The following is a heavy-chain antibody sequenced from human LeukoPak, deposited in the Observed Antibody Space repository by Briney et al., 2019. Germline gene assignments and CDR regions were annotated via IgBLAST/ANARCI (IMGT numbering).Heavy chain of an antibody. Sequence: ASVKVSCKASGYTFTSYGISWVRQAPGQGLEWMGWISAYNGNTNYAQKLQGRVTMTTDTSTSTACMELRSLRSDDTAVYYCARDKYRSSYWYFDLWGRGTLVTVSS. D-gene: IGHD2-2*01. CDR1: GYTFTSYG. J-gene: IGHJ2*01. CDR3: ARDKYRSSYWYFDL. V-gene: IGHV1-18*01. CDR2: ISAYNGNT.